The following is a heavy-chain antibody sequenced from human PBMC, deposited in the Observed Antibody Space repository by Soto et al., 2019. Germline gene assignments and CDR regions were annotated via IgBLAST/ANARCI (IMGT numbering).Heavy chain of an antibody. Sequence: QVQLVQSGAEVKKPGASVKVSCKASGYTFTSYGISWVRQAPGQGLEGMGWISAYNGNTKYEHKLQGRVTMNTETSTSTAYMEVRSLRADDTAVSYWARYLGQPLVDYWGQGTLVTVSS. V-gene: IGHV1-18*01. CDR3: ARYLGQPLVDY. CDR2: ISAYNGNT. CDR1: GYTFTSYG. J-gene: IGHJ4*02. D-gene: IGHD6-13*01.